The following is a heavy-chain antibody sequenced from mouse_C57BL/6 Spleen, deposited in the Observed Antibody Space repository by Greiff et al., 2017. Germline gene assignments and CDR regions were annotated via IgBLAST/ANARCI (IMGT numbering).Heavy chain of an antibody. J-gene: IGHJ2*01. CDR1: GFTFTDYY. CDR2: IRHKANGYTT. D-gene: IGHD1-1*01. V-gene: IGHV7-3*01. CDR3: ARYIVYGSSYGGYFDY. Sequence: EVQRVESGGGLVQPGGSLSLSCAASGFTFTDYYMSWVRQPPGKALEWFGFIRHKANGYTTEYSASVKGRFTISRANSQSILYLQMIALRAEDSATYYCARYIVYGSSYGGYFDYWGQGTTLTVSS.